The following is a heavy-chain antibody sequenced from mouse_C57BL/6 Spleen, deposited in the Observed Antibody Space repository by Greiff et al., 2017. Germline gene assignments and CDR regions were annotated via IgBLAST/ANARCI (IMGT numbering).Heavy chain of an antibody. CDR2: IRSKSSNYAT. CDR3: VRDDHYAMDY. Sequence: EVQLVESGGGLVQPKGSLKLSCAASGFTFTTYAMHWVRQAPGQGLEWVARIRSKSSNYATYYADSVKDRFTISRDDSQSMLYLQLNNLKTEDTAMYYCVRDDHYAMDYWGQGTSVTVSS. CDR1: GFTFTTYA. J-gene: IGHJ4*01. V-gene: IGHV10-3*01.